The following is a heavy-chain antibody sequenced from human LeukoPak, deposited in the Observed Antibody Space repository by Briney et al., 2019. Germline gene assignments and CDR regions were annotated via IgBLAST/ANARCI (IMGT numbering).Heavy chain of an antibody. CDR2: IIPIFGTA. CDR1: GGTFSSYA. CDR3: ANGYYDSSDYLPYYYYGMDV. D-gene: IGHD3-22*01. V-gene: IGHV1-69*01. Sequence: ASVKVSCKASGGTFSSYAISWVRQAPGQGLEWMGGIIPIFGTANYAQKFQGRVTITADESTSTAYMELSSLRSEDTAVYYCANGYYDSSDYLPYYYYGMDVWGQGTTVTVSS. J-gene: IGHJ6*02.